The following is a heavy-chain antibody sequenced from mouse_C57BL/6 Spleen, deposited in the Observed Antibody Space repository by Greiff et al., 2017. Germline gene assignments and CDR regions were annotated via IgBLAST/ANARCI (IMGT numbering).Heavy chain of an antibody. J-gene: IGHJ1*03. D-gene: IGHD1-1*01. V-gene: IGHV2-9*01. CDR2: IWGGGST. Sequence: QVQLKESGPGLVAPSQSLSITCTVSGFSLTSYGVDWVRQPPGKGLEWLGVIWGGGSTNYNSARMSRLSISKDNSKSQVFLRMNSLQTDDTAMYYCGKRGVGATRYWYFDVWGTGTTVTVSS. CDR3: GKRGVGATRYWYFDV. CDR1: GFSLTSYG.